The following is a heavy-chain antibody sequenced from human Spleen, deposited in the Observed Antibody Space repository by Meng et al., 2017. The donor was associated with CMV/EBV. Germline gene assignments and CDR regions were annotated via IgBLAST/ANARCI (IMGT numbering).Heavy chain of an antibody. Sequence: GESLKISCVASGFTFSNYWMTWVRQAPGEGLEWVANINQDESEEYYVDSVKGRFTISRDNAKNSLYLQMNSLRAEDTAVYYCARHRYGGPISWPYFDYWGQGTLVTVSS. J-gene: IGHJ4*02. CDR3: ARHRYGGPISWPYFDY. CDR2: INQDESEE. V-gene: IGHV3-7*01. D-gene: IGHD4-23*01. CDR1: GFTFSNYW.